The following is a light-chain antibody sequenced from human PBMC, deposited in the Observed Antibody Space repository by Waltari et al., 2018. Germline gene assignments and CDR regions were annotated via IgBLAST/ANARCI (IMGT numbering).Light chain of an antibody. V-gene: IGLV3-27*01. Sequence: SYELTQPSSVSVSPGQTAKITCSGDVLKKKYARWFQQKPGQAPVLMIYKDSERPSRIPERFPGSSSGATVTLTITGAQVEDEADYYCYSSTDNSGIFGGGTTLTVL. CDR1: VLKKKY. J-gene: IGLJ2*01. CDR3: YSSTDNSGI. CDR2: KDS.